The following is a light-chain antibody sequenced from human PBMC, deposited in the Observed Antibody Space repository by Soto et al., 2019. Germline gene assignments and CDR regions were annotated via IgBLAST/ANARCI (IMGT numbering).Light chain of an antibody. CDR2: SNT. CDR1: SSNIGSHT. CDR3: AAWDDSLNGVV. Sequence: QSVLTLPPSASGTPGQTIAISCSGGSSNIGSHTVNWYQQLPGTAPRLLIYSNTQRPSGVPDRFSGTKSGTSASLAISGLQSEYEGDYYCAAWDDSLNGVVFGGGTKVTVL. V-gene: IGLV1-44*01. J-gene: IGLJ2*01.